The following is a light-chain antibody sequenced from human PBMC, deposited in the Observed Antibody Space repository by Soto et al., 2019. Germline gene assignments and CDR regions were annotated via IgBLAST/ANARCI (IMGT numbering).Light chain of an antibody. CDR1: SSDIGNYNY. Sequence: QSVLTQPASVSVSPGQSITVSCTGTSSDIGNYNYVSWYQQHPGKAPKLMISEVSNRSSGVSNRFSGSKSGNTASLTISGLQPEDEADYYCSSYTSTSSYVFGGGTKVTVL. V-gene: IGLV2-14*01. CDR2: EVS. J-gene: IGLJ1*01. CDR3: SSYTSTSSYV.